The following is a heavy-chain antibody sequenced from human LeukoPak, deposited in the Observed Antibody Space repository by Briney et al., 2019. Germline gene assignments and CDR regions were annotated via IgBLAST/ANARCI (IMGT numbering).Heavy chain of an antibody. V-gene: IGHV1-46*01. Sequence: GASVKVSCKASGYTFTSYYMHWVRQAPGQGLEWMGIINPSGGSTSYAQKFQGRVTMTRDTSTSTVYMELSSLRSKDTAVYYCARDWGRSSSWLLGFDYWGQGTLVTVSS. CDR1: GYTFTSYY. CDR2: INPSGGST. D-gene: IGHD6-13*01. CDR3: ARDWGRSSSWLLGFDY. J-gene: IGHJ4*02.